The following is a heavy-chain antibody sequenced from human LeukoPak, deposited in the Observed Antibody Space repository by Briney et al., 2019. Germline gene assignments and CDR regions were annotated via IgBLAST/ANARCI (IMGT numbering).Heavy chain of an antibody. Sequence: SLRLSCAASGFTFSNYGMHWVRQAPGEGLEWVAVIAYDGSNKYYADSVKGRFTISRDNSKNTLYLQMNSLRVEDTAVYYCEGYYYDSSGFYFDYWGQGTLVTVSS. J-gene: IGHJ4*02. D-gene: IGHD3-22*01. CDR2: IAYDGSNK. CDR1: GFTFSNYG. V-gene: IGHV3-30*03. CDR3: EGYYYDSSGFYFDY.